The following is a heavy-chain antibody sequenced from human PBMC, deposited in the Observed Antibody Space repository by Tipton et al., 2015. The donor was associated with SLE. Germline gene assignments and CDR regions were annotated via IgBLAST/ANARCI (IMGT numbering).Heavy chain of an antibody. CDR2: INPNSGGT. V-gene: IGHV1-2*06. Sequence: QSGAEVKKPGASVKVSCKASGYTFTGYYMHWVRQAPGQGLEWMGRINPNSGGTNYAQKFQGRVTMTRDTSISTAYMELSRLRSDDTAVYYCARDLIWEPLHGMDVWGQGTTVTVSS. J-gene: IGHJ6*02. CDR1: GYTFTGYY. CDR3: ARDLIWEPLHGMDV. D-gene: IGHD1-26*01.